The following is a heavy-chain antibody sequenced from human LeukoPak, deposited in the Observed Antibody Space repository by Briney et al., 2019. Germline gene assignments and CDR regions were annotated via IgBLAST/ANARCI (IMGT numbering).Heavy chain of an antibody. CDR2: INPNSGGT. V-gene: IGHV1-2*02. J-gene: IGHJ6*03. Sequence: ASVKVSCKASGYIFTSYFMHWVRQAPGQGLEWMGWINPNSGGTNYAQKFQGRVTMTRDTSISTAYMELSRLRSGDTAVYYCARGGHYYDSSGPYYYYMDVWGKGTTVTVSS. D-gene: IGHD3-22*01. CDR1: GYIFTSYF. CDR3: ARGGHYYDSSGPYYYYMDV.